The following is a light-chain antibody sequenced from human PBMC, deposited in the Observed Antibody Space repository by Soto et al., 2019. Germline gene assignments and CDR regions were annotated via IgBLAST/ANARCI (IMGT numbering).Light chain of an antibody. Sequence: QSALPPPPSVSWSPGHAITISCTGTNSDVGGYNYVSWYQQHPGKAPELMIYEVSHRPSGVSNRFSGSKSDNTASLTISGLQAEDEADYYCSSYTSISNLYVFGTGTKVTVL. V-gene: IGLV2-14*01. CDR2: EVS. CDR1: NSDVGGYNY. J-gene: IGLJ1*01. CDR3: SSYTSISNLYV.